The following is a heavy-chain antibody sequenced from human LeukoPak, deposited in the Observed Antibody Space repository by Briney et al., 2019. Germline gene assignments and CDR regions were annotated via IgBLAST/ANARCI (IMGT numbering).Heavy chain of an antibody. CDR2: TAYDGSNR. V-gene: IGHV3-30*18. CDR1: GFTFSSYA. CDR3: AKALTGIVGANDY. Sequence: PGGSLRLSCAASGFTFSSYAMSWVRQAPGKGLEWVAVTAYDGSNRFYVDSVKGRFTISRDNSKNTLYLEMNSLRVDDTAVYYCAKALTGIVGANDYWGQGTLVTVSS. J-gene: IGHJ4*02. D-gene: IGHD1-26*01.